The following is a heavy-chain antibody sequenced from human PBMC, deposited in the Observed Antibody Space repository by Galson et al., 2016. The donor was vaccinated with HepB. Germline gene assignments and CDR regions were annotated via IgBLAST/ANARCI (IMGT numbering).Heavy chain of an antibody. Sequence: SLRLSCAASGFTFSTYAMTWVRQAPGKGLEWVSAISGGGGSTYYADSVKGRFTISRDNSKNTLYLQLSSLRAEDTAVYYCAKGGLGYSSNGREWIDPWGQGSLVTVSS. D-gene: IGHD6-13*01. CDR2: ISGGGGST. J-gene: IGHJ5*02. CDR1: GFTFSTYA. CDR3: AKGGLGYSSNGREWIDP. V-gene: IGHV3-23*01.